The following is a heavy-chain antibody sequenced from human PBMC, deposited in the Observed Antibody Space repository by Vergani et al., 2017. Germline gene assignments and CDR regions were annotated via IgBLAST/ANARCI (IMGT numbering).Heavy chain of an antibody. CDR1: GYTLTELS. Sequence: QVQLVQSGAEVKKPGASVKVSCKVSGYTLTELSMHWVRQAPGKGLEWMGWINPNSGGTNYAQKFQGRVTMTRDTSISTAYMELSRLRSDDTAVYYCARDSCPVSGYLCGNFDYWGQGTLVTVSS. J-gene: IGHJ4*02. CDR3: ARDSCPVSGYLCGNFDY. D-gene: IGHD3-22*01. CDR2: INPNSGGT. V-gene: IGHV1-2*02.